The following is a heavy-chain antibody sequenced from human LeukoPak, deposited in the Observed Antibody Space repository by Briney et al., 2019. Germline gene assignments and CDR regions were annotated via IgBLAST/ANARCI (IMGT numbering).Heavy chain of an antibody. D-gene: IGHD6-13*01. CDR2: INHSGST. Sequence: PSETLSLTCAVYGGSLSGYYWSWIRQPPGRGLEWIGEINHSGSTNYNPSLKSRVTISVDTSKNQFSLKLSSVTAADTAVYYCARAAAAGTLAFDYWGQGTLVTVSS. CDR1: GGSLSGYY. CDR3: ARAAAAGTLAFDY. J-gene: IGHJ4*02. V-gene: IGHV4-34*01.